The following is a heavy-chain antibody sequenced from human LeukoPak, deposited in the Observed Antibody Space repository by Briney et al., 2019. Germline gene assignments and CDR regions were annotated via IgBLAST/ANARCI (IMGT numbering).Heavy chain of an antibody. V-gene: IGHV1-69*01. CDR1: GGTFSSYA. Sequence: SVKVSYKASGGTFSSYAISWVRQAPGQGLEWMGGIIPIFGTANYAQKFQGRVTITADESTSTAYMELSSLRSEDTAVYYCAITAMVGGDTFYYYYYGMDVWGKGTTVTVSS. J-gene: IGHJ6*04. CDR2: IIPIFGTA. D-gene: IGHD5-18*01. CDR3: AITAMVGGDTFYYYYYGMDV.